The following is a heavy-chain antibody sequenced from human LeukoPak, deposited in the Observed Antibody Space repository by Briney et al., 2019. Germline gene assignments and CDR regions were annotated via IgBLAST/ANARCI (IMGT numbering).Heavy chain of an antibody. Sequence: GGSLRLSCAASGFTFSNYGMSWVRQAPGKGLEWVSGVGPSGARTYYADSVKGRFTVSRDNSKNMVFLQMNSLRAEDTAIYYCAKDDAYLQYADWGQGTLVTVSS. CDR1: GFTFSNYG. V-gene: IGHV3-23*01. CDR2: VGPSGART. CDR3: AKDDAYLQYAD. J-gene: IGHJ4*02. D-gene: IGHD5-24*01.